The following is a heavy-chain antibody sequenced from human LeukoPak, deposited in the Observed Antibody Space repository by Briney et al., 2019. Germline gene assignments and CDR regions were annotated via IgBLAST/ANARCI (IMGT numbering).Heavy chain of an antibody. CDR1: GFTFSSYA. J-gene: IGHJ6*02. CDR3: ARSPGYSHYGMDV. D-gene: IGHD2-15*01. Sequence: GGSLRLSCAASGFTFSSYAMHWVRQAPGKGLEWVAVISYDGSNKYYADSVKGRFTISRDNSKNTLYLQMNSLRAEDTAVYYCARSPGYSHYGMDVWGQGTTVTVSS. CDR2: ISYDGSNK. V-gene: IGHV3-30-3*01.